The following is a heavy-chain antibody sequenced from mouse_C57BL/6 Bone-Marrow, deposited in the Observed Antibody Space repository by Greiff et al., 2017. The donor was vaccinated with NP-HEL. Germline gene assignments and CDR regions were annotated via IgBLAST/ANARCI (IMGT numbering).Heavy chain of an antibody. CDR1: GYAFSSSW. Sequence: QVQLQQSGPELVKPGASVKISCKASGYAFSSSWMNWVKQRPGKGLEWIGRIYPGDGDTNYNGKFKGKATLTADKSSSTAYMQRSSLTCEGAAVYFCARSADYYGSSHYYAMDYWGQGTSVTVSS. V-gene: IGHV1-82*01. CDR3: ARSADYYGSSHYYAMDY. CDR2: IYPGDGDT. D-gene: IGHD1-1*01. J-gene: IGHJ4*01.